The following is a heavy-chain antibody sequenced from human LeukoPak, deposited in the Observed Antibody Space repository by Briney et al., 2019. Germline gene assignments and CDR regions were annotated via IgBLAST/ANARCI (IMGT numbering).Heavy chain of an antibody. CDR1: GFTFSSYW. CDR2: ISGSGGST. Sequence: PGGSLRLSCAASGFTFSSYWMSWVRQAPGKGLEWVSAISGSGGSTYYADSVKGRFTISRDNSKNTLYLQMNSLRAEDTAVYYCAKDNQNTYYYGSGSSDYWGQGTLVTVSS. J-gene: IGHJ4*02. D-gene: IGHD3-10*01. V-gene: IGHV3-23*01. CDR3: AKDNQNTYYYGSGSSDY.